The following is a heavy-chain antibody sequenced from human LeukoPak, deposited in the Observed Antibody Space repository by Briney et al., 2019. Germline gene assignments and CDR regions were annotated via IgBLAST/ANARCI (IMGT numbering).Heavy chain of an antibody. CDR2: IYYSGST. Sequence: SETLSLTCTVSGGSISSYYWSWIRQPPGKGLEWIEYIYYSGSTNYNPSLKSRVTISVDTSKNQFSLRLTSVTAADTAMYYCARGGITGVYFDYWGQGTLVTVSS. CDR3: ARGGITGVYFDY. V-gene: IGHV4-59*01. CDR1: GGSISSYY. J-gene: IGHJ4*02. D-gene: IGHD1-20*01.